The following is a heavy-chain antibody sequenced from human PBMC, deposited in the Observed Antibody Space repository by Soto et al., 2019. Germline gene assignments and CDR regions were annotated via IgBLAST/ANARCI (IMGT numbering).Heavy chain of an antibody. D-gene: IGHD6-19*01. V-gene: IGHV3-23*01. CDR2: ISGSGGST. Sequence: EVQLLESGGGLVQPGGSLRLSCAASGFTFSSYTMSWVRQAPGKGLEWVSAISGSGGSTYYADSVKGRFTISRDNSKNTVYLQMKSLRAEDTAVYYCAKDYSRGWYYDAFDIWGQGTMVTVSS. J-gene: IGHJ3*02. CDR1: GFTFSSYT. CDR3: AKDYSRGWYYDAFDI.